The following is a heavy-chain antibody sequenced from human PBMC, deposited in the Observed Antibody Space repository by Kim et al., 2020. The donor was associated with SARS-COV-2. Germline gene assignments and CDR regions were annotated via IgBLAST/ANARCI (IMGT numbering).Heavy chain of an antibody. J-gene: IGHJ5*02. D-gene: IGHD3-22*01. CDR3: SRGPYDSSGYNWFDP. CDR1: GGTFSSYA. Sequence: SVTVSCKASGGTFSSYAISWVRQAPGQGLEWMGGIIPIFGTANYAQKFQGRVTINADESTNTAYMELSSLRSADTAVYYCSRGPYDSSGYNWFDPWGQG. V-gene: IGHV1-69*13. CDR2: IIPIFGTA.